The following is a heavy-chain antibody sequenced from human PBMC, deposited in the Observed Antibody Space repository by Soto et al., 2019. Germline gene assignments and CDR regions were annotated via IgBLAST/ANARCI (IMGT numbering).Heavy chain of an antibody. CDR1: GGSFSGYY. CDR2: INHSGST. J-gene: IGHJ6*02. D-gene: IGHD3-10*01. CDR3: ARGRDYYGSGTHWAV. V-gene: IGHV4-34*01. Sequence: QVQLQQWGAGLLKPSETLSLTCAVYGGSFSGYYWSWIRQPPGKGLEWIGEINHSGSTNYNPSLKSRVTISVDTSKNQFSLKLSSVTAADTAVYYCARGRDYYGSGTHWAVWGQGTTGTVSS.